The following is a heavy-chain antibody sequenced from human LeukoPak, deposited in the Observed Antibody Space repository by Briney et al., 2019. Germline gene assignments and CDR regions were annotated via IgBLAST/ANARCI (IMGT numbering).Heavy chain of an antibody. CDR2: IRSKANSYAT. Sequence: PGGSLRLSCAASGFTFSSYGMHWVRQASGKGLEWVGRIRSKANSYATAYAASVKGRFTISRDDSKNTAYLQMNSLKTEDTAVYYCTRRDAFDIWGQGSMVTVSS. CDR1: GFTFSSYG. J-gene: IGHJ3*02. CDR3: TRRDAFDI. V-gene: IGHV3-73*01.